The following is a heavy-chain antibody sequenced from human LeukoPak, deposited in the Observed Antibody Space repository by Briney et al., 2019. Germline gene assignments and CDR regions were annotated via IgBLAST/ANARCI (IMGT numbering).Heavy chain of an antibody. D-gene: IGHD3-16*01. CDR1: GYTFTSYG. CDR2: ISAYNGNT. V-gene: IGHV1-18*01. Sequence: GASAKVSCKASGYTFTSYGISWVRQAPGQGLEWMGWISAYNGNTNYAQKLQGRVTMTTDTSTSTAYMELRSLRSDDTAVYYCARTLGGLRAGAFDIWGQGTMVTVSS. CDR3: ARTLGGLRAGAFDI. J-gene: IGHJ3*02.